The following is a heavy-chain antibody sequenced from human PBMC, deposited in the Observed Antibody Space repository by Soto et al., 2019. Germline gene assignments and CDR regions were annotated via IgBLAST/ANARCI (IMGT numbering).Heavy chain of an antibody. Sequence: HPGGSLRLSCAASGFTFSSYAMSWVRQAPGKGLEWVSAISGSGGSTYYADSVKGRFTISRDNSKNTLYLQMNSLRARDTAIYYCAKDIAAAGTLDNWFDPWGQGTLVTVSS. CDR2: ISGSGGST. V-gene: IGHV3-23*01. CDR1: GFTFSSYA. J-gene: IGHJ5*02. CDR3: AKDIAAAGTLDNWFDP. D-gene: IGHD6-13*01.